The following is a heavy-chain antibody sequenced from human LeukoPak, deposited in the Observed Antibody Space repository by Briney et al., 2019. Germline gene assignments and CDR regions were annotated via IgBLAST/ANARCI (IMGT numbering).Heavy chain of an antibody. D-gene: IGHD3-22*01. CDR3: AREGDHYDSSGYYREY. Sequence: ASVKVSCKASGYSLSSYGITWVRQAPGQGLEWMGWISGYNDDTRYAQRVQGRVTMTTDTSTTTAYMELRSLRSDDTAVYYCAREGDHYDSSGYYREYWGQGTLVTVSS. CDR2: ISGYNDDT. V-gene: IGHV1-18*01. CDR1: GYSLSSYG. J-gene: IGHJ4*02.